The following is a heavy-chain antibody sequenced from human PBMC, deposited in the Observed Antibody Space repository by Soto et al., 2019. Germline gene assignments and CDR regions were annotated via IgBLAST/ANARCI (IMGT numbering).Heavy chain of an antibody. V-gene: IGHV3-23*01. CDR1: GFTFSSYA. D-gene: IGHD6-19*01. J-gene: IGHJ3*02. CDR3: AKGLPSSYSSETGAFDI. Sequence: EVQLLESGGGLVQPGGSLRLSCAASGFTFSSYAMSWVRQAPGKELEWVSAISGSGGSTYYADSVKGRFTISRDNSKNTLYLQMNSLRAEDTAVYYCAKGLPSSYSSETGAFDIWGQGTMVTVSS. CDR2: ISGSGGST.